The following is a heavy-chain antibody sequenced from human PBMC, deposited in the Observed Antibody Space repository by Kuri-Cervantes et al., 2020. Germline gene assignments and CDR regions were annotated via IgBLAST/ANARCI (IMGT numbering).Heavy chain of an antibody. J-gene: IGHJ6*02. CDR1: GYSISSGYY. D-gene: IGHD2-15*01. CDR2: IYHSGST. V-gene: IGHV4-38-2*02. CDR3: AKTSGGGLGYSLYYGMDV. Sequence: SETLSLTCTVSGYSISSGYYWGWIRQPPGKGLEWIGSIYHSGSTYYNPSLKSRVTISIDTSKNQFSLKLSSVTAADTAVYYCAKTSGGGLGYSLYYGMDVGGQGTTVTVSS.